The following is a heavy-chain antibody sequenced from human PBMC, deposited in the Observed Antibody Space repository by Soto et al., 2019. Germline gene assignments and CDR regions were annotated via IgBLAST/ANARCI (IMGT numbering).Heavy chain of an antibody. D-gene: IGHD3-22*01. CDR2: ISAYNGNT. CDR3: ARDPCEYYCDSSGNLED. V-gene: IGHV1-18*01. J-gene: IGHJ4*02. Sequence: GASVKVSCKASGYTFTSYGINWVRPAPGQGLEWRGWISAYNGNTNYAQKLQGRVTMTTDTSMSTAYMELRSLRSDDTAVYYCARDPCEYYCDSSGNLEDWGQGTLVTVSS. CDR1: GYTFTSYG.